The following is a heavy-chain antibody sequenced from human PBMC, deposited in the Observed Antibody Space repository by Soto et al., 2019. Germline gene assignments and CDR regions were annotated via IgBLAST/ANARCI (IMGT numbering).Heavy chain of an antibody. J-gene: IGHJ6*02. CDR3: AKDISARDSSCYYHYYHYGMDV. Sequence: GGSLILSCAASGFTSDDDTMHWVRQAPGKGLEWVSLISWDGGSTYYADSVKGRFTISRDNSKNSLYLQMNSLRTEDTALYYCAKDISARDSSCYYHYYHYGMDVPSQRTSVSVSS. CDR2: ISWDGGST. CDR1: GFTSDDDT. V-gene: IGHV3-43*01. D-gene: IGHD3-22*01.